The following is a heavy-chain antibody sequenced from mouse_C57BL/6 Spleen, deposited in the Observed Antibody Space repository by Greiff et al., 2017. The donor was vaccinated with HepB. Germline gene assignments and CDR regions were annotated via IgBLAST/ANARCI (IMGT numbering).Heavy chain of an antibody. Sequence: EVKLVESGPELVKPGASVKISCKASGYSFTDYNMNWVKQSNGKSLEWIGVINPNSGTTSYNQKFKGKATLTVDQSSSTAYMQLNSLTSEDSAVYYCAPTGLAYWYFDVWGTGTTVTVSS. V-gene: IGHV1-39*01. CDR2: INPNSGTT. CDR3: APTGLAYWYFDV. J-gene: IGHJ1*03. D-gene: IGHD3-1*01. CDR1: GYSFTDYN.